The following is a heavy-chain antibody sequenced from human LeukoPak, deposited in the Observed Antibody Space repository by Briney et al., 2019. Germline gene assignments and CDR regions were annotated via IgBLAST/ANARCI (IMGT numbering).Heavy chain of an antibody. Sequence: GGSLRLSCGVSGFTFSSYAMSWVRQAPGKGLEWVSAISGSGDSTYYTDSVKGRFTISRDNSKNTLYLQMNSLRSEDTAVYYCARDTEDFDYWGQGTLVTVSS. CDR1: GFTFSSYA. J-gene: IGHJ4*02. CDR2: ISGSGDST. V-gene: IGHV3-23*01. CDR3: ARDTEDFDY.